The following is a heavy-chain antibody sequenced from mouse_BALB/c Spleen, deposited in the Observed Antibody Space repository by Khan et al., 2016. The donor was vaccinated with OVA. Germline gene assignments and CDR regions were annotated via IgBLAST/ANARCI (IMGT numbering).Heavy chain of an antibody. CDR2: ISSGGDYT. Sequence: EVELVESVGYLVKPGGSLKLSCASSGFSFSSYSMSWVRQTPDKRLEWVATISSGGDYTYYPDIMKGRFTISRDNAKNTLYLQMSSLKSEDTAMYYCASHLTGSFTYWGQGTLVTVSA. J-gene: IGHJ3*01. D-gene: IGHD4-1*01. CDR3: ASHLTGSFTY. V-gene: IGHV5-6*01. CDR1: GFSFSSYS.